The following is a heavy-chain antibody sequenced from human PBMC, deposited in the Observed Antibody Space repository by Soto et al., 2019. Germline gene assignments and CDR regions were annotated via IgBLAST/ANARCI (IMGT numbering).Heavy chain of an antibody. D-gene: IGHD3-3*01. CDR2: IYYSGST. CDR3: ARQDFWSGYSYYFDY. CDR1: GGSISSSSYY. V-gene: IGHV4-39*01. Sequence: PSETLSLTCTVSGGSISSSSYYWGWIRQPPGKGLEWIGSIYYSGSTYYNPSLKSRVTISVDTSKNQFSLKLSSVTAADTAVYYCARQDFWSGYSYYFDYWGQGTLVTVSS. J-gene: IGHJ4*02.